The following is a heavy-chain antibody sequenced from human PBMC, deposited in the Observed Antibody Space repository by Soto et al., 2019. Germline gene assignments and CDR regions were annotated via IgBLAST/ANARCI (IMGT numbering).Heavy chain of an antibody. Sequence: GGSLRLSCAASGFTFIAYWMHWVRQAPGKGLVWVSRINSDGSSTSYADSVKGRFTISRDNAKNTLYLQMDSLRADDTAVYYCARDRVPTAHDFYYGMDVWGQGTTVTVYS. D-gene: IGHD5-12*01. CDR1: GFTFIAYW. V-gene: IGHV3-74*01. CDR2: INSDGSST. CDR3: ARDRVPTAHDFYYGMDV. J-gene: IGHJ6*02.